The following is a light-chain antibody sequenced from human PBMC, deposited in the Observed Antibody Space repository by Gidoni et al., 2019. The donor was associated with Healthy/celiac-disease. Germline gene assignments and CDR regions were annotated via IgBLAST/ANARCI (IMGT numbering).Light chain of an antibody. CDR2: AAS. J-gene: IGKJ4*01. Sequence: DIQITQSPSSLSASVGDRVTSTSRASQSISSYLNRYQQKPGKAPKLLIYAASSLQSGVRSSCSGSGSGTDFTLTISRSQPEDFATYYRQQSYSTLTFGGGTKVEIK. CDR1: QSISSY. V-gene: IGKV1-39*01. CDR3: QQSYSTLT.